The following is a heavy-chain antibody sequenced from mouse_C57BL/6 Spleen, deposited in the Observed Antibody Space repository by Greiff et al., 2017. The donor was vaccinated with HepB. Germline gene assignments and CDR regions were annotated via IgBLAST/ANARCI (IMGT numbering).Heavy chain of an antibody. CDR3: ARELSYAMDY. CDR2: IYPGSGNT. D-gene: IGHD1-1*02. J-gene: IGHJ4*01. CDR1: GYSFTSYY. V-gene: IGHV1-66*01. Sequence: QVQLQQSGPELVKPGASVKISCKASGYSFTSYYIHWVKQRPGQGLEWIGWIYPGSGNTKYNEKFKGKATLTADTSSSTAYMQLSSLTSEDSAVYYRARELSYAMDYWGQGTSVTVSS.